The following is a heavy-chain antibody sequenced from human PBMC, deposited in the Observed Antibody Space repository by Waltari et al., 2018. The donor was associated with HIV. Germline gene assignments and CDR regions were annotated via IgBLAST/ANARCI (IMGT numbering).Heavy chain of an antibody. V-gene: IGHV3-21*01. D-gene: IGHD2-21*01. Sequence: EVQLVEFGGGLVKPGGSLRPSCAASGLTFSSYSMNWVRQAPGKGLEWVSSISSSSSYIYYADSVKGRFTISRDNAKNSLYLQMNSLRAEDTAVYYCARVGGGGDCFDYWGQGTLVTVSS. CDR3: ARVGGGGDCFDY. J-gene: IGHJ4*02. CDR2: ISSSSSYI. CDR1: GLTFSSYS.